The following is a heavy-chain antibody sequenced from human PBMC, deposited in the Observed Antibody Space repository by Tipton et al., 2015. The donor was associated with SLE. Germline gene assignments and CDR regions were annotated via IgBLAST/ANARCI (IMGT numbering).Heavy chain of an antibody. V-gene: IGHV4-34*01. J-gene: IGHJ3*02. D-gene: IGHD1-26*01. CDR2: INHSGST. Sequence: TLSLTCAVYGGSFSGYYWSWIRQPPGKGLEWIGEINHSGSTNYNPSLKSRVTISVDTSKNQFSLKLSSVTAADTAVYYCARDLGRGAFDIWGQGTMVTVSS. CDR1: GGSFSGYY. CDR3: ARDLGRGAFDI.